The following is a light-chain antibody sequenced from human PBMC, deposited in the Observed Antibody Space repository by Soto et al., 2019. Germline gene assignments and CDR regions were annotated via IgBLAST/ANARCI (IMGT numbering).Light chain of an antibody. CDR3: QQYNNWSIT. CDR1: QSVGKY. V-gene: IGKV3-11*01. Sequence: EVVMTQSPATLSLSPGERATLSCRASQSVGKYLVWYQQKPGQAPRLLIYDASNRATGIPARFSGSGSGTDFTLTISSLEPEDVAVYYCQQYNNWSITFGQGTRLEIK. CDR2: DAS. J-gene: IGKJ5*01.